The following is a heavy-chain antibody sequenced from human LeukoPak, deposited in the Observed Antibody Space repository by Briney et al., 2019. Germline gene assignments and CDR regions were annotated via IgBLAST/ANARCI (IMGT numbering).Heavy chain of an antibody. J-gene: IGHJ4*02. D-gene: IGHD2-21*02. CDR2: TYYRSKWYN. V-gene: IGHV6-1*01. CDR3: ARAGGDSWYFDY. Sequence: SQTLPLTCVISGGIVSSNSAAWNWLRQSPSRGREGLGRTYYRSKWYNEYAVSVNSRMTINADTSKNQFSLQLNSVTPEDTAVYYCARAGGDSWYFDYWGQGTLVTVSS. CDR1: GGIVSSNSAA.